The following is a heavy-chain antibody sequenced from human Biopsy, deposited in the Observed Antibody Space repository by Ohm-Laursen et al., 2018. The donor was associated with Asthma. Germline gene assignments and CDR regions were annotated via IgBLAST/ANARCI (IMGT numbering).Heavy chain of an antibody. D-gene: IGHD2-21*02. CDR1: GDSIDSGDYS. J-gene: IGHJ4*02. Sequence: SETLSLTCFVSGDSIDSGDYSWTWIRQSPGVGLEWIGYIYRNGDTYYNPTLKNRVTISIDRSKNQFSLRLRSVTAADTAVYYCARGWNCGGDCYSLDSWGQGTLVTVSS. CDR2: IYRNGDT. CDR3: ARGWNCGGDCYSLDS. V-gene: IGHV4-30-2*06.